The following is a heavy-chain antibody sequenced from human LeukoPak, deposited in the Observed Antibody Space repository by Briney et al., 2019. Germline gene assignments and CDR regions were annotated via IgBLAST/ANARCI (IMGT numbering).Heavy chain of an antibody. J-gene: IGHJ4*02. Sequence: ASVKVSCKPSGYTFTGYYMHWVRQAPGQGRGWMGWIHPNSGCTNYAQQVQGRVTMTRGTSINTVYMDLSSLRSDGTAVYYCARDRMGDCATTSCYLAYWGQGTQVTVSS. V-gene: IGHV1-2*02. D-gene: IGHD2-2*01. CDR2: IHPNSGCT. CDR1: GYTFTGYY. CDR3: ARDRMGDCATTSCYLAY.